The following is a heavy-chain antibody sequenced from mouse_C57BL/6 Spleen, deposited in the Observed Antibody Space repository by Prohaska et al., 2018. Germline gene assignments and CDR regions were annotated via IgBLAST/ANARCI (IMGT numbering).Heavy chain of an antibody. CDR1: GYTFTTYG. D-gene: IGHD1-1*01. V-gene: IGHV9-3*01. J-gene: IGHJ2*01. Sequence: QIQLVQSGPELKKPGETVKISCKASGYTFTTYGMSWVKQAPGKGLKWMGWINTYSGVPTYADDFKRRFAFSLETSASTAYLQINNLKNEDTATYFCARSTTVVATDYFDYWGQGTTLTVAS. CDR3: ARSTTVVATDYFDY. CDR2: INTYSGVP.